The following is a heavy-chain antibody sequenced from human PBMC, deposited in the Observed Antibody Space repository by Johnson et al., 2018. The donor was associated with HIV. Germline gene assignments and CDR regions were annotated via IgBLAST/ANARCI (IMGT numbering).Heavy chain of an antibody. CDR3: ARDGGACSGGSCKGNAFDI. Sequence: VQLVESGGGVVRPGGSLRLSCAASGFSFDNNGMTWVRQAPGKGLEWVSTISCGGGTTNYADSVKGRFTISRDNPKNTLYLQMNSLRAEDTAVYYWARDGGACSGGSCKGNAFDIWGQGTLVTVSS. CDR1: GFSFDNNG. D-gene: IGHD2-15*01. V-gene: IGHV3-23*04. J-gene: IGHJ3*02. CDR2: ISCGGGTT.